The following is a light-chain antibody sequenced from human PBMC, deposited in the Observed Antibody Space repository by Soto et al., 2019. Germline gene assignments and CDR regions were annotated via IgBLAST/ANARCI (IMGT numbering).Light chain of an antibody. V-gene: IGKV1-5*01. CDR3: KHYNSYSEA. Sequence: DIQMTQSPSPLPASVGDRGTITCRASQSISNWLAWYQQKPGTAHKVLIYHASNLQSGVQSRFSGSGSGTEFTLTIRSLQPDDFATYYCKHYNSYSEAFGQGTKVDIK. CDR2: HAS. J-gene: IGKJ1*01. CDR1: QSISNW.